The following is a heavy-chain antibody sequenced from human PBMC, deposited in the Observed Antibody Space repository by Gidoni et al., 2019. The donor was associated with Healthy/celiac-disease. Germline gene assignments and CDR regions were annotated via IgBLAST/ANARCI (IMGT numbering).Heavy chain of an antibody. Sequence: QVQLQQWGAGLLKPSETLSLTCAVYGGSFSGYYWRWIRQPPGKGLEWIGEINHSGSTNYNPSLKSRVTISVDTSKNQFSLKLSSVTAADTAVYYCARGGHSMVRGVIPDYYGMDVWGQGTTVTVSS. CDR3: ARGGHSMVRGVIPDYYGMDV. V-gene: IGHV4-34*01. J-gene: IGHJ6*02. CDR2: INHSGST. CDR1: GGSFSGYY. D-gene: IGHD3-10*01.